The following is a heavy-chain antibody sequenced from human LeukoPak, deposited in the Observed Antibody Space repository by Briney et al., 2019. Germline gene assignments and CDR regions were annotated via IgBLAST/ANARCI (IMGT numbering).Heavy chain of an antibody. CDR2: VYYSGST. Sequence: SETLSLTCVVSGGSVSGYYWGWIRQPPGRGLEWIGYVYYSGSTNYNPSFKSRITISVDTSRNQFSLQLSSVTAADTAIYYCARENPSGYYNRPIDYWGQGTLVTVSS. J-gene: IGHJ4*02. D-gene: IGHD3-22*01. CDR1: GGSVSGYY. CDR3: ARENPSGYYNRPIDY. V-gene: IGHV4-59*02.